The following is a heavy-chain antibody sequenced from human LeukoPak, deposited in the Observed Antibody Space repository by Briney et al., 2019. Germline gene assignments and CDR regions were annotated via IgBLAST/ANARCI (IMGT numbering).Heavy chain of an antibody. V-gene: IGHV4-59*01. Sequence: SETLSLTCTVSSGSISNYYWSWFRQSPGKGLEWIGYIYYSGSTNYNPSLKSRVTISGDTSKNQFSLKLSSVTAADTAVYYCARDQPSHYYDSSGYSERIFDYWGQGTLVTVSS. CDR3: ARDQPSHYYDSSGYSERIFDY. D-gene: IGHD3-22*01. CDR1: SGSISNYY. J-gene: IGHJ4*02. CDR2: IYYSGST.